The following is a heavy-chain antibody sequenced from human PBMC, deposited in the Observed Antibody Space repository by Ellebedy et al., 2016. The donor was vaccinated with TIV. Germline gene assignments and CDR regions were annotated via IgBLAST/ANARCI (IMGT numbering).Heavy chain of an antibody. J-gene: IGHJ4*02. Sequence: SETLSLXCTVSGDSIIAYYWSWIRQPAGRRLEWIGRVYTSESTGVSTSYNPSLKSRVTMSLDTSKNRLSLELTSVTAADTAVYYCVRGRIGVAEFGHWGQGILVTVSS. CDR1: GDSIIAYY. CDR3: VRGRIGVAEFGH. D-gene: IGHD6-19*01. V-gene: IGHV4-4*07. CDR2: VYTSEST.